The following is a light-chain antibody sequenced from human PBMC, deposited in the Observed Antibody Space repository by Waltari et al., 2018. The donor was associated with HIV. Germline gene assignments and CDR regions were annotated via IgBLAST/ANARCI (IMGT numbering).Light chain of an antibody. V-gene: IGLV1-40*01. J-gene: IGLJ1*01. CDR3: QSHDSSLSGYV. CDR1: STNNGAGKH. CDR2: GNS. Sequence: QSVLTQPHSVSGAPGQRVTNSCTGSSTNNGAGKHVHWSQQLPGTAPKLLIYGNSNRPSGVPDRFSGSKSGTSASLAITGLQAEDEADYHCQSHDSSLSGYVFGTGTKVTVL.